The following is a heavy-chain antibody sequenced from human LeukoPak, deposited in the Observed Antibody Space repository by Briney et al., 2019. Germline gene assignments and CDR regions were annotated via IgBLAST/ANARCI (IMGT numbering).Heavy chain of an antibody. Sequence: GGSLRLSCVASGFTFSSYGMHWVRQAPGKGLEWVAVIWYDGSNKYYADSVKGRFTISRDDSKNTLFLQMNSLRAEDTAVYYCAKDGETGTAYYYYYMDVWGKGTTVTVSS. J-gene: IGHJ6*03. CDR2: IWYDGSNK. V-gene: IGHV3-33*06. CDR1: GFTFSSYG. D-gene: IGHD1-1*01. CDR3: AKDGETGTAYYYYYMDV.